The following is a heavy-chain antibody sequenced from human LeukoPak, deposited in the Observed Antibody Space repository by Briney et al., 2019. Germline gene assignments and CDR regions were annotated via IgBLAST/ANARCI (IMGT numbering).Heavy chain of an antibody. D-gene: IGHD3-16*01. J-gene: IGHJ2*01. CDR1: GFTFRRHG. CDR3: AREGAWGNWYFDL. V-gene: IGHV3-30*03. CDR2: ISADGNTK. Sequence: GGSLRLSCAASGFTFRRHGMHWVRQAPGKGLEWVVVISADGNTKYYVDSVEGRFTISRDNSKSTVYLEMSSLREEDTAVYYCAREGAWGNWYFDLWGRGTLVTVSS.